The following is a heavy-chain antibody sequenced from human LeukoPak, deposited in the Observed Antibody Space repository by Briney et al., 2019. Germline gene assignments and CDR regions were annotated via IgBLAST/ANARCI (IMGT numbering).Heavy chain of an antibody. D-gene: IGHD6-13*01. Sequence: PGGSQRLSCAASGFTSSSYEVNWVRQAPGKGLEWVSYISISGSTIYYADSVKGRFTISRDNAKNSLYLQMNSLRAEDTAVYYCARVAYSSTWGSFDYWGQGTLVTVSS. CDR1: GFTSSSYE. CDR3: ARVAYSSTWGSFDY. CDR2: ISISGSTI. J-gene: IGHJ4*02. V-gene: IGHV3-48*03.